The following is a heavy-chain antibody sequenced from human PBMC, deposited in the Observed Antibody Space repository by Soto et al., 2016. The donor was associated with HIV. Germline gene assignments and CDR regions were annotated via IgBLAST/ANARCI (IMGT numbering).Heavy chain of an antibody. Sequence: QVQLVQSGAEVKKPGASVKVSCKASGYTFTNFGIGWVRQAPGQGLEWMGWISPYSADTKYAQNLQGRVTVTTDTSTSTAYMELKSLRSDDTAVYYCARGPSAVGTTLWYFDLWGLAPWSLSPQ. CDR3: ARGPSAVGTTLWYFDL. CDR1: GYTFTNFG. CDR2: ISPYSADT. V-gene: IGHV1-18*01. J-gene: IGHJ2*01. D-gene: IGHD1-26*01.